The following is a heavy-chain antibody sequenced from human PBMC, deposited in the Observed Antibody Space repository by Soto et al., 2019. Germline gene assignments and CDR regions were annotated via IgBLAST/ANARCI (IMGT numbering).Heavy chain of an antibody. Sequence: QVQLQESGPGLVKPSGTLSLTCAVSSGSISSSNWWSWVRQPPGKGLEWIGGIYHSGSTNYNPSLKSRVIRSLDKSKNQFSLRLSSVTAANTVVDYCARAEEQWLVLDYWGQGTLVTVSS. CDR1: SGSISSSNW. CDR2: IYHSGST. J-gene: IGHJ4*02. D-gene: IGHD6-19*01. V-gene: IGHV4-4*02. CDR3: ARAEEQWLVLDY.